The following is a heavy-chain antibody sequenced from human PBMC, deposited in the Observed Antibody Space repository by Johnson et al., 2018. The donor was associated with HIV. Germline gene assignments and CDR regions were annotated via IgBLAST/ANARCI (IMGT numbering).Heavy chain of an antibody. CDR2: ISWNSGTI. CDR3: AKDLINSGIDPQAFDI. Sequence: VESGGGLVQPGRSLRLSCAASGFTFDDYAMHWVRQPPGKGLEWVSGISWNSGTIGYADSVKGRFTISRDNAKNSLFLQMNSLRAEDTALYYCAKDLINSGIDPQAFDIWGQGTMVSV. J-gene: IGHJ3*02. V-gene: IGHV3-9*01. D-gene: IGHD1-26*01. CDR1: GFTFDDYA.